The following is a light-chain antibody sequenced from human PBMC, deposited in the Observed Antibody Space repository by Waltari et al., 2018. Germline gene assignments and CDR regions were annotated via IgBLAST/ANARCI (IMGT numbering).Light chain of an antibody. CDR1: RSIDDS. Sequence: EIVMTQSPATLSVSRGGSATVCCRARRSIDDSMAWYQQKPGQPPRLLIHGASTRDTGIPVRFSGSGSGTDFTLTITGLQSEDFAVYFCQQYNQWPLTFGRGTKVEIK. CDR3: QQYNQWPLT. CDR2: GAS. J-gene: IGKJ4*01. V-gene: IGKV3-15*01.